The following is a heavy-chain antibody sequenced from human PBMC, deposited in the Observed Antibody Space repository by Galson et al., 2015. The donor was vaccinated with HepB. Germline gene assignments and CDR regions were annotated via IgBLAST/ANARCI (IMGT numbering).Heavy chain of an antibody. CDR1: GFTFSSYA. Sequence: SLRLSCAASGFTFSSYAMSWVRQAPGKGLEWVSGIAAGGVSTYYADSVTGRFTISRDNSKNTLYLQMNSLRAEDTAIYYCANHFSSRWVFDYWGQGSLVTVSS. CDR3: ANHFSSRWVFDY. D-gene: IGHD6-13*01. V-gene: IGHV3-23*01. J-gene: IGHJ4*02. CDR2: IAAGGVST.